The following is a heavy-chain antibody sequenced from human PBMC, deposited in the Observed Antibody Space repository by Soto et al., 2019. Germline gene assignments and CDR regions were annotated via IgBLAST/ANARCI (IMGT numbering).Heavy chain of an antibody. CDR2: IWYDGTNK. D-gene: IGHD2-2*01. CDR3: ARDRHYFISTRCLLEKASDI. Sequence: DWVALIWYDGTNKYYADSVKGQLTISRDNSKNTLYLQMNSLRAEDSAVYYCARDRHYFISTRCLLEKASDILGQGTLVTV. J-gene: IGHJ3*02. V-gene: IGHV3-33*01.